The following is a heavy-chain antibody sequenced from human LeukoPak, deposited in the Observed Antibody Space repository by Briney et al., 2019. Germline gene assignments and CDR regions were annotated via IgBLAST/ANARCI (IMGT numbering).Heavy chain of an antibody. CDR3: ATRPYAGSPNWYDP. Sequence: GESLKISCKASGHSFTNHWIGWVRQMPGIGLEWVGIINFGDSETLYSPSFQGQVTISPDKSICTTYLQWRSLKASDTATYYCATRPYAGSPNWYDPWGQGTLVTVSS. CDR2: INFGDSET. V-gene: IGHV5-51*01. D-gene: IGHD1-26*01. J-gene: IGHJ5*02. CDR1: GHSFTNHW.